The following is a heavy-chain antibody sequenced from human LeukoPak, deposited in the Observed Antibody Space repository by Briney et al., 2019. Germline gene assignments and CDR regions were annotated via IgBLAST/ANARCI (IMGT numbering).Heavy chain of an antibody. Sequence: SETLSLTCTVSGDSITSSSSYYWGWIRQPPGKGLEWIGTISYSGSTYYNPSLKSRVTISVDTSKNQFSLKLSSVTAADTAVYYCARDPRSRGVTRVDYWGQGTLVTVSS. CDR1: GDSITSSSSYY. D-gene: IGHD3-10*01. CDR3: ARDPRSRGVTRVDY. V-gene: IGHV4-39*07. CDR2: ISYSGST. J-gene: IGHJ4*02.